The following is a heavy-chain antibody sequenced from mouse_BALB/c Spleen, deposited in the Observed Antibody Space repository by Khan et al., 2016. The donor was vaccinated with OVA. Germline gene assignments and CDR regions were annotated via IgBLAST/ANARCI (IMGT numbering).Heavy chain of an antibody. CDR3: ARRGLRWDFDY. D-gene: IGHD1-1*01. CDR1: GYTFINYW. J-gene: IGHJ2*01. V-gene: IGHV1-7*01. CDR2: INPSTAYT. Sequence: QMQLEESGAELAKPGASVKMSCKASGYTFINYWILWVKQRPGQGLEWIGYINPSTAYTEYNQNFKDKATLTADKSSRTAYMQLSRLTSEDSAVYYCARRGLRWDFDYWGQGTTLTVSS.